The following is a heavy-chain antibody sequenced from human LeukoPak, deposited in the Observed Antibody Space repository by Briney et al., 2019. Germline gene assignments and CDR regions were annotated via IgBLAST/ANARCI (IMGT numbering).Heavy chain of an antibody. CDR1: GYTFTGYY. CDR2: INPNSGGT. CDR3: AREPVVLVPAAIFNWFDP. V-gene: IGHV1-2*02. J-gene: IGHJ5*02. Sequence: ASVKVSCKASGYTFTGYYIHWVRQAPGQGLEWMGWINPNSGGTNYAQKFQGRVTMTRDTSISTAYMELSRLRSDDTAVYYCAREPVVLVPAAIFNWFDPWGQGNLVTVSS. D-gene: IGHD2-2*01.